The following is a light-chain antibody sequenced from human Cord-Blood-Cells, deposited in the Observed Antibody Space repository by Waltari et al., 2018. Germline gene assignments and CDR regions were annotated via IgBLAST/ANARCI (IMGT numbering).Light chain of an antibody. CDR2: GAS. V-gene: IGKV3-20*01. CDR1: QSVSSSN. J-gene: IGKJ1*01. CDR3: QQYGSSPWT. Sequence: EIVLTQSPGTLSLSPGERATLSGRASQSVSSSNLSWYQQKPGQAPWLLIYGASSRATGIPDRFSVSGSGTDFTITISRLAPEDFAVYYWQQYGSSPWTFGQGTKVEIK.